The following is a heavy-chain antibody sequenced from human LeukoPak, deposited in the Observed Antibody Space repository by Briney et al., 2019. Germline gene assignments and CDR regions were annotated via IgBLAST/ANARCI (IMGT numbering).Heavy chain of an antibody. CDR1: GFTFSSYS. V-gene: IGHV3-48*02. CDR3: ARGDYGFDY. J-gene: IGHJ4*02. Sequence: GGSLRLSCAASGFTFSSYSMNWVRQAPGKGLEWVSYISSGSLTLYYADSVRGRFTISRDNAKNSLYLQMNSLRDEDTAVYYCARGDYGFDYWGQGTLVTVSS. D-gene: IGHD4-17*01. CDR2: ISSGSLTL.